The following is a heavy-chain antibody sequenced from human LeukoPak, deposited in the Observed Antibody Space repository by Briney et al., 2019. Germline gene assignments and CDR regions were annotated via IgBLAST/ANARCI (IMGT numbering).Heavy chain of an antibody. Sequence: PGGSLRLSCAASGFTFSSYSMNWVRQAPGKGLEWVSSISSSSSYIYYADSVKGRFAISRDNAKNSLYLQMNSLRAEDTAVYYCARMEGGGYVPLDYWGQGTLVTVSS. V-gene: IGHV3-21*01. CDR3: ARMEGGGYVPLDY. CDR1: GFTFSSYS. CDR2: ISSSSSYI. D-gene: IGHD5-12*01. J-gene: IGHJ4*02.